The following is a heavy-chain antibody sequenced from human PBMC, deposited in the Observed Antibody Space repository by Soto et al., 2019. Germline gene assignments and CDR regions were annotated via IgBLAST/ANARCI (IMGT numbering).Heavy chain of an antibody. CDR3: AADMEPTDPFNWFDP. Sequence: ASVKVSCKASGFTFTNSALQWVRQARGQRLEWVGWIVVGSGNTNYAQKFQERISITRDMSTSTAYMELRSLRSEDTAIYYCAADMEPTDPFNWFDPWGQGTLVTVS. CDR1: GFTFTNSA. CDR2: IVVGSGNT. J-gene: IGHJ5*02. V-gene: IGHV1-58*01. D-gene: IGHD1-1*01.